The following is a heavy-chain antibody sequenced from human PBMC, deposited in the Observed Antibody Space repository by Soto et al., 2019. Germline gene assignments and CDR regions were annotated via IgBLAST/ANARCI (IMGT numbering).Heavy chain of an antibody. CDR3: ARGQYRIAARPYYMDV. CDR1: GGSFSGYY. V-gene: IGHV4-34*01. D-gene: IGHD6-6*01. CDR2: INHSGST. J-gene: IGHJ6*03. Sequence: SETLSLTCAVYGGSFSGYYWSWIRQPPGKGLEWIGEINHSGSTNYNPSLKSRVTISVDTSKNQFSLELSSVTAADTAVYYCARGQYRIAARPYYMDVWCKGTTVTVSS.